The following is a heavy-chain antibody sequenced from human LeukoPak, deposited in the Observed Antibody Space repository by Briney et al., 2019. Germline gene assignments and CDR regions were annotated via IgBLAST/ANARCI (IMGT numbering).Heavy chain of an antibody. CDR1: GYTFTSYY. Sequence: ASVNVSCKASGYTFTSYYMHWVRQAPGQGLEWMGIINHSGGSTSYAQKFQGRVTMTRDTSTSTVYMELGSLRSEDTAVYYCARDLETYYYGSGSFPMPDYYYYYGMDVWGQGTTVTVSS. J-gene: IGHJ6*02. V-gene: IGHV1-46*03. CDR3: ARDLETYYYGSGSFPMPDYYYYYGMDV. D-gene: IGHD3-10*01. CDR2: INHSGGST.